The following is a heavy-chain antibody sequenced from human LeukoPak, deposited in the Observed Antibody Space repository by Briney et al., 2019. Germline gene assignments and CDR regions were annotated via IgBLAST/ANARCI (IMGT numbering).Heavy chain of an antibody. J-gene: IGHJ4*02. Sequence: GGSLRLSCTASGFTFSGYSMNWIRQAPGEGLEWVSSFGTRSTSIYHAGSVKGRFTISRDNAKNSLYLQMNSLRDEDTAVYYCARVSVVVVTAIPSIDYWGQGTLVTVSS. CDR2: FGTRSTSI. V-gene: IGHV3-21*01. D-gene: IGHD2-21*02. CDR1: GFTFSGYS. CDR3: ARVSVVVVTAIPSIDY.